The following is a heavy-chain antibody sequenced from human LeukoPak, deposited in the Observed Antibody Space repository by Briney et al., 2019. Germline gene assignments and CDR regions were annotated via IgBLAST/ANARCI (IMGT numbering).Heavy chain of an antibody. CDR3: ARGARDIAADPFDY. CDR2: IYYSGYT. D-gene: IGHD6-13*01. J-gene: IGHJ4*02. CDR1: GGSISSYY. V-gene: IGHV4-59*01. Sequence: SETLSLTCTVSGGSISSYYWSWIRQPPGKGLEWIGYIYYSGYTNYNPSLKSRVTISVDTSRNQFSLKLSSVTAADTAVYYCARGARDIAADPFDYWGQGTLVTVSS.